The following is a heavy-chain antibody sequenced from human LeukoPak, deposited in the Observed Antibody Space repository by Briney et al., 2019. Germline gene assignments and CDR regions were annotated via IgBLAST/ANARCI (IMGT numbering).Heavy chain of an antibody. J-gene: IGHJ1*01. CDR3: ARAVDSSAFSSFQH. CDR1: GASITSSNYY. V-gene: IGHV4-39*07. D-gene: IGHD3-22*01. Sequence: KASETLSLTCTVSGASITSSNYYWLWLRQPPGKGLEWIGSIYYNGITYYSLSLKSRVTISVDTSKSQCSLRLSSVTAADTAVYYCARAVDSSAFSSFQHWGQGALVTVSS. CDR2: IYYNGIT.